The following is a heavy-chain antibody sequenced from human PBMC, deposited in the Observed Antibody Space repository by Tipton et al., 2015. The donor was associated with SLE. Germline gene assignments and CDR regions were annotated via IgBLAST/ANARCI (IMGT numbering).Heavy chain of an antibody. CDR1: GFTFSSYG. Sequence: RSLRLSCAASGFTFSSYGMHWVRQAPGKGLEWVAVIWYDGSNKYYADSVQGRFTISRDNAKNSLYLQMNSLRAEDTAVYYCARAPWGAAAHFDIWGQGTMVTVSS. CDR2: IWYDGSNK. CDR3: ARAPWGAAAHFDI. V-gene: IGHV3-33*01. D-gene: IGHD6-13*01. J-gene: IGHJ3*02.